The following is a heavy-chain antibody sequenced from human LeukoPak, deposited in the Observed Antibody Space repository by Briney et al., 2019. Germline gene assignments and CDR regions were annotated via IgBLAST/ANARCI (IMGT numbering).Heavy chain of an antibody. CDR3: ARDVTYHGGDRFDP. V-gene: IGHV3-48*04. Sequence: PGGSLRLSCAASEFTFSSYSMSWVRQAPGKGLEWVSYISSTASSIYYADSVKGRFTISRDNAKNSLYLQMNSLRAEDTAVYYCARDVTYHGGDRFDPWGQGTLVTVSS. CDR2: ISSTASSI. CDR1: EFTFSSYS. J-gene: IGHJ5*02. D-gene: IGHD2-21*02.